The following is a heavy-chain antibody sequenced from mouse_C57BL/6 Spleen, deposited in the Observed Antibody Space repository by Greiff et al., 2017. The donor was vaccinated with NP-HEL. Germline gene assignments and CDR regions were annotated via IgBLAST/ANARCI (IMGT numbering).Heavy chain of an antibody. D-gene: IGHD1-1*01. CDR1: GYTFTSYW. CDR2: IDPSDSET. J-gene: IGHJ3*01. V-gene: IGHV1-52*01. Sequence: QVQLQQPGAELVRPGSSVKLSCKASGYTFTSYWMHWVKQRPIQGLEWIGNIDPSDSETHYNQKFKDKATLTVDKSSSTAYMQLSSLTSEDSAVYSSARDYGSSPWFAYWGQGTLVTVSA. CDR3: ARDYGSSPWFAY.